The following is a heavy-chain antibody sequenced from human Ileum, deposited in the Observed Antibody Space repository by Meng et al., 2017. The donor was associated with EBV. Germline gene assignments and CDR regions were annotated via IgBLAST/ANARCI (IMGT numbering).Heavy chain of an antibody. V-gene: IGHV6-1*01. J-gene: IGHJ4*02. CDR1: GDIVSSNRAA. CDR3: ARDSSSSAYSPFDY. Sequence: QDQRTQSGPGLVKPPQTLSLPCAISGDIVSSNRAAWNWIRQSPSRGLEWLGRTYYRSKWYNDYAVSVKSRITINPDTSKNQFSLQLNSVTPEDTAVYYCARDSSSSAYSPFDYWGQGTLVTVSS. CDR2: TYYRSKWYN. D-gene: IGHD3-22*01.